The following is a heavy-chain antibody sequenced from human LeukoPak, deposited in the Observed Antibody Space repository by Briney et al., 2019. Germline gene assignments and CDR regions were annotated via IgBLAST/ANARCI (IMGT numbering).Heavy chain of an antibody. Sequence: SETLSLTCTVSGGSIGSYYWSWIRQPAGKGLEWIGRIYTSGSTNYNPSLKSRVTMSVDTSKNQFSLKLSSVTAADTAVYYCARDSITIFGVVITFDYWGQGTLVTVSS. CDR1: GGSIGSYY. V-gene: IGHV4-4*07. CDR3: ARDSITIFGVVITFDY. J-gene: IGHJ4*02. CDR2: IYTSGST. D-gene: IGHD3-3*01.